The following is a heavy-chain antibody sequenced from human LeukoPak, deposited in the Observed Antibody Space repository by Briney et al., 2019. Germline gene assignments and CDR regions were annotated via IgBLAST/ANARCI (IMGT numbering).Heavy chain of an antibody. CDR2: ISSSSSYI. D-gene: IGHD5-18*01. Sequence: GGSLRLSCAASGFTFSSYSVNWVRQAPGKGLEWVSSISSSSSYIYYAVSVKGRFTISRDNAKNSLYLQMNSLRAEDTAVYYCARVDTAMNGMDVWGQGTTVTVSS. V-gene: IGHV3-21*01. CDR1: GFTFSSYS. J-gene: IGHJ6*02. CDR3: ARVDTAMNGMDV.